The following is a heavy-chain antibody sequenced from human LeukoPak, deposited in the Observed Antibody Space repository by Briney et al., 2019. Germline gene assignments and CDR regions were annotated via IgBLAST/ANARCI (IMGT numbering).Heavy chain of an antibody. Sequence: PGGSLRLSCAASGFTFSSYSMNWVRQAPGKGLEWVSSISSSSSYIYYADSVKGRFTISRDNAKNSLYLQMNSLRAEDTAVYYCANSARFGVVTPGAFDIWGQGTMVTVSS. D-gene: IGHD3-3*01. CDR1: GFTFSSYS. CDR2: ISSSSSYI. CDR3: ANSARFGVVTPGAFDI. J-gene: IGHJ3*02. V-gene: IGHV3-21*04.